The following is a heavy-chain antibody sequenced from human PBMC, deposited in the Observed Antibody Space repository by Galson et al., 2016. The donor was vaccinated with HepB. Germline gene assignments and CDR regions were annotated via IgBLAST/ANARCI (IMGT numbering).Heavy chain of an antibody. CDR1: GYTFNSYG. V-gene: IGHV1-18*01. J-gene: IGHJ6*02. CDR2: ISAYTGNT. CDR3: ARGWSEAHYGGYDSGSSPYFV. D-gene: IGHD3-10*01. Sequence: SVKVSCKASGYTFNSYGISWVRQAPGQGLEWMGWISAYTGNTNYAQKIQGRVTMTTDTSTTTAYMELRSLRPDDTAVYFCARGWSEAHYGGYDSGSSPYFVWGQGTTVTVSS.